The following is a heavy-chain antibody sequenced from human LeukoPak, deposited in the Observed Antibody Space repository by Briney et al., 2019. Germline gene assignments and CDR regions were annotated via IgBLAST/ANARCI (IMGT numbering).Heavy chain of an antibody. D-gene: IGHD3-9*01. CDR2: IQYDGSNK. Sequence: GESLRLSCAASGFTFSRYSIQWVRQAPGKGLEWVAFIQYDGSNKYYADSVKGRLTISRDNSKNTLYLQMNSLRVEDTAVYYCAKDGAPVLTGYHASLDYWGRGTLVTVSS. V-gene: IGHV3-30*02. J-gene: IGHJ4*02. CDR3: AKDGAPVLTGYHASLDY. CDR1: GFTFSRYS.